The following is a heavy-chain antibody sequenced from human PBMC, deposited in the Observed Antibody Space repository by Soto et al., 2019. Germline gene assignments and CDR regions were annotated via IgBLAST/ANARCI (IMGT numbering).Heavy chain of an antibody. Sequence: QITLKESGPTLVKPTQTLTLTCTFSGFSLSTGGVSVGWIRQPPGKALEWLALIFWDDDKRYSPSLKSRLTITKETSKNQVVLTMTNMDPVDTATYYCAHSIRYSPNSPYYFDAWGQGTLVTVSS. CDR3: AHSIRYSPNSPYYFDA. J-gene: IGHJ4*02. D-gene: IGHD3-9*01. CDR1: GFSLSTGGVS. V-gene: IGHV2-5*02. CDR2: IFWDDDK.